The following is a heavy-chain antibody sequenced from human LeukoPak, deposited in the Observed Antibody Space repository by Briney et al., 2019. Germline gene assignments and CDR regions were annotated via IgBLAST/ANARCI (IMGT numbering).Heavy chain of an antibody. Sequence: GGSLRLSCAASEFTFSSYSMNWVRQAPGKGLEWVSSISSSSSYIFYADSVKGRFTISRDNAKNSLYLQMNSLRAEDTAVYYCARESGYGSGSYPDYWGQGTLVTVSS. V-gene: IGHV3-21*01. J-gene: IGHJ4*02. D-gene: IGHD3-10*01. CDR1: EFTFSSYS. CDR3: ARESGYGSGSYPDY. CDR2: ISSSSSYI.